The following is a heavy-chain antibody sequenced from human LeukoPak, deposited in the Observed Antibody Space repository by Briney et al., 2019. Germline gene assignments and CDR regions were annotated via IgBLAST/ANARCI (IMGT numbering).Heavy chain of an antibody. J-gene: IGHJ3*02. CDR3: ARVAQDSSGYAAVIDAFDI. CDR2: IIPIFGTA. CDR1: EDPFSSYA. D-gene: IGHD3-22*01. V-gene: IGHV1-69*06. Sequence: PEASVKVFCKASEDPFSSYAINWVRQAPGQGLEWLGRIIPIFGTANYAQKFQGRVTITADKSTSTAYMELSSLRSEDTAVYYCARVAQDSSGYAAVIDAFDIWGQGTMVTVSS.